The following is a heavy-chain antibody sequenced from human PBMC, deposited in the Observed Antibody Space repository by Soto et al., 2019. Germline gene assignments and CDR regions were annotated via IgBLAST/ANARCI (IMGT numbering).Heavy chain of an antibody. D-gene: IGHD6-6*01. CDR3: AKAPVRAYSSSSGYSFDY. CDR1: GFTFDDYA. CDR2: ISWNSGSI. V-gene: IGHV3-9*01. J-gene: IGHJ4*02. Sequence: GGSLRLSCAASGFTFDDYAMHWVRQAPGKGLEWVSGISWNSGSIGYADSVKGRFTISRDNAKNSLYLQMNSLRAEDTALYYCAKAPVRAYSSSSGYSFDYWGQGTLVTVSS.